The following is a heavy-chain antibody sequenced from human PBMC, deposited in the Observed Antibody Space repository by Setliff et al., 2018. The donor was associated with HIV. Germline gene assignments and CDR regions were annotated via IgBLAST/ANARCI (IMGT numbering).Heavy chain of an antibody. CDR2: IWYDGSNK. J-gene: IGHJ4*02. D-gene: IGHD5-18*01. Sequence: GGSLRLSCAASGFTFSSYGMHWVRQAPGKGLEWVALIWYDGSNKNYADSVKGRFTISRDNSKNTLYLQMNSLRAEDTAVYYCARDWVDTAMADDYWGQGTPVTVFS. V-gene: IGHV3-33*01. CDR3: ARDWVDTAMADDY. CDR1: GFTFSSYG.